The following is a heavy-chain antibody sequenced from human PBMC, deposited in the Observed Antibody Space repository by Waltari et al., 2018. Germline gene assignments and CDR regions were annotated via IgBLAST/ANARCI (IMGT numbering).Heavy chain of an antibody. Sequence: EVQLVESGGGLVKPGGSLRLSCVGSGFTFNTAWMHWVRPALGKGLYWFGRIKANPHGVTTVYAAPLKGRFTISRDDSKNTVYLQMNSLKTEDTGVYYCGEFTAFDYWGQGSLVTVSS. D-gene: IGHD2-21*02. J-gene: IGHJ4*02. CDR1: GFTFNTAW. CDR2: IKANPHGVTT. CDR3: GEFTAFDY. V-gene: IGHV3-15*01.